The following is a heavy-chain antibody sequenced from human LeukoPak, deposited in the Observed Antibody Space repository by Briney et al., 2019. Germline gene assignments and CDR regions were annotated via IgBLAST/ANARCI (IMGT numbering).Heavy chain of an antibody. J-gene: IGHJ4*02. CDR1: GYTFISYF. Sequence: ASVKVSCKASGYTFISYFMNWVRQAPGQGLEWMGIINPSGGRTNYAQKFEGRVIVTRDTSTSRVYMELYSLRSEDTAVYYCARGGRDYGDFLAGRWGQGTLVTVSS. D-gene: IGHD4-17*01. CDR2: INPSGGRT. V-gene: IGHV1-46*01. CDR3: ARGGRDYGDFLAGR.